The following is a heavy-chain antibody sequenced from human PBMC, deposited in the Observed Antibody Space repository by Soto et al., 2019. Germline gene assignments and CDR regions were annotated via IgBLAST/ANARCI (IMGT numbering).Heavy chain of an antibody. Sequence: PGESLKISCKGSGYSFTSYWISWVRQMPGKGLEWMGRIDPSDSYTNYSPSFQGHVTISADKSISTAYLQWSSLKASDTAMYYCARRGSSSSHDFYYYYGMDVWGQGTTVTFSS. CDR1: GYSFTSYW. CDR2: IDPSDSYT. D-gene: IGHD6-6*01. V-gene: IGHV5-10-1*01. CDR3: ARRGSSSSHDFYYYYGMDV. J-gene: IGHJ6*02.